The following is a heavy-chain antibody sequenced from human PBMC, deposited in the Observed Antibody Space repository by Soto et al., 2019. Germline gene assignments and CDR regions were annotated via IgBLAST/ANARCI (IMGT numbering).Heavy chain of an antibody. Sequence: SETLSLTFTVSGGSISSGDYCWSWIREPPGKGLEWIVYIYYSGSTYYNPSLKSRVTISVDTSKNQFSLKLSSVTAADTAVYHCARVVGRPSWSLDYSGQGTLVTVSS. CDR2: IYYSGST. CDR3: ARVVGRPSWSLDY. V-gene: IGHV4-30-4*01. J-gene: IGHJ4*02. D-gene: IGHD6-13*01. CDR1: GGSISSGDYC.